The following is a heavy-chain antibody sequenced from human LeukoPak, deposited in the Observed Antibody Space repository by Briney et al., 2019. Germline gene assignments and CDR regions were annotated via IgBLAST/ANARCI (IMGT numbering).Heavy chain of an antibody. J-gene: IGHJ4*02. CDR3: ARVTYSYGNVGFDY. Sequence: TPSETLSLTCTVSGGSISSSSYYWGWIRQPPGKGLEWIGSIYYSGSTYYNPSLKSRVTISVDTSKNQFSLKLSSVTAADTAVYYCARVTYSYGNVGFDYWGQGTLVTVSS. V-gene: IGHV4-39*07. CDR2: IYYSGST. D-gene: IGHD5-18*01. CDR1: GGSISSSSYY.